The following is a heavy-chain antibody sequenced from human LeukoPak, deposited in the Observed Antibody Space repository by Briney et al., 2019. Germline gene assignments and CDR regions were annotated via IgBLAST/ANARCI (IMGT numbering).Heavy chain of an antibody. V-gene: IGHV4-38-2*01. J-gene: IGHJ4*02. CDR1: GYSISSGYY. CDR2: IYHSGST. Sequence: SETLSLTCAVSGYSISSGYYWGWIRQPPGKGLEWIGSIYHSGSTYYNPSLKSRVTISVDTPKNQFSLKLSSVTAADTAVYYCATDSSSYPGGDYWGQGTLVTVSS. D-gene: IGHD6-13*01. CDR3: ATDSSSYPGGDY.